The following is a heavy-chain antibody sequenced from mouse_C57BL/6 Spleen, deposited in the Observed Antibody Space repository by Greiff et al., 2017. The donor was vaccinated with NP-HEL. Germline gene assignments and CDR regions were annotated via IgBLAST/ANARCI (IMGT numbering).Heavy chain of an antibody. V-gene: IGHV1-26*01. J-gene: IGHJ2*01. CDR1: GYTFTDYY. D-gene: IGHD3-2*02. Sequence: EVQLQESGPELVKPGASVKISCKASGYTFTDYYMNWVKQSHGKSLEWIGDINPNNGGTSFNQKFKGKATLTVDKSSSTADMERRSLTSEDSAVYYGARDGENNSGYDYWGQGTTLTVCS. CDR2: INPNNGGT. CDR3: ARDGENNSGYDY.